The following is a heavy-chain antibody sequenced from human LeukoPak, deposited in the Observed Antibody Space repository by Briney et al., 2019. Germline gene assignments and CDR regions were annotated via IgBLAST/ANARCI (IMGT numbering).Heavy chain of an antibody. CDR1: GGPVNNYY. D-gene: IGHD4-17*01. CDR2: IFYSGNT. Sequence: SETLSLTCTVSGGPVNNYYYNWIRQPPGKGLEWIGYIFYSGNTNYNPSLKNRITISIDTSNNQVSLKLRSVTAADTAVYYCARQMFSTVSPFNYWGQGALVTVSS. CDR3: ARQMFSTVSPFNY. J-gene: IGHJ4*02. V-gene: IGHV4-59*02.